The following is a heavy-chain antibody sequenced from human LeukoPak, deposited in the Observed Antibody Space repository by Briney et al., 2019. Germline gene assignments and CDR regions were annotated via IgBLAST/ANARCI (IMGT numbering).Heavy chain of an antibody. D-gene: IGHD6-25*01. Sequence: ASVKVSCKASGYTFTSYGISWVRQAPGQGPEWMGWISAYNGNTNYVQKLQGRVTMTTDTSTSTAYMELRSLRSDDTAIYYCARDDYSSGWHSGRFQHWGQGTLDTVSS. J-gene: IGHJ1*01. V-gene: IGHV1-18*01. CDR1: GYTFTSYG. CDR3: ARDDYSSGWHSGRFQH. CDR2: ISAYNGNT.